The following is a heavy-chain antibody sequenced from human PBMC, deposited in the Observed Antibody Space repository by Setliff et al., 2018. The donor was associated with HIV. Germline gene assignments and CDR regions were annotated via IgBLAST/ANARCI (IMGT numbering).Heavy chain of an antibody. Sequence: SETLSLTCTVSGGSISNNSYYWGLVRQPPGKGLELIGNLFYNGNTYYNPSLKSRVTISVDTSKNQFSLKLTSVTPADTAVYYCASGEYSYGYRFDYWGQGTLVTVSS. CDR3: ASGEYSYGYRFDY. D-gene: IGHD5-18*01. V-gene: IGHV4-39*07. CDR2: LFYNGNT. CDR1: GGSISNNSYY. J-gene: IGHJ4*02.